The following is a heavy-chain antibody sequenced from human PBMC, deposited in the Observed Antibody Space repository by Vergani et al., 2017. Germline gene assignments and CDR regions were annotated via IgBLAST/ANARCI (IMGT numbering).Heavy chain of an antibody. CDR1: GGSISSYY. Sequence: QVQLQESGPGLVKPSETLSLTCTVSGGSISSYYWSWIRQPPGKGLEWIGYIYYSGSTNYNPSLKSRVTISVDTSKNQFSLKLSSVTAADTAVYYCAQSADMGSGNDAFDIWGQGTMVTVSS. CDR3: AQSADMGSGNDAFDI. D-gene: IGHD2-15*01. J-gene: IGHJ3*02. V-gene: IGHV4-59*12. CDR2: IYYSGST.